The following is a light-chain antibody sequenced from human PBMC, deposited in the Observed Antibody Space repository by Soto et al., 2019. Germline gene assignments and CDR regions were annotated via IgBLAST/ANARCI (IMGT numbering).Light chain of an antibody. CDR2: GAS. CDR3: QQYGSSPLT. Sequence: EIVLTQSPGTLSLSPGERATLSCRASQSLSRTYLAWYQQKPGQAPRLLIYGASNRATGIPDRFSGSGSGTDFTLTINRLEPEDCAVYYCQQYGSSPLTFGQGTKVEIK. J-gene: IGKJ1*01. CDR1: QSLSRTY. V-gene: IGKV3-20*01.